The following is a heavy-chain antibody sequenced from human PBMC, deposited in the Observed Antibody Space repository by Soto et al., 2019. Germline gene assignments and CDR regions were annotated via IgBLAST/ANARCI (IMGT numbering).Heavy chain of an antibody. CDR1: GFTFSDYY. CDR2: ISSSSSYT. V-gene: IGHV3-11*06. D-gene: IGHD3-22*01. J-gene: IGHJ3*02. CDR3: ARDWILYYYDSSGYSFGAFDI. Sequence: SLRLSCAASGFTFSDYYMSWIRQAPGKGLEWVSYISSSSSYTNYADSVKGRFTISRDNAKNSLYLQMNSLRAEDTAVYYCARDWILYYYDSSGYSFGAFDIWGQGTMVTVSS.